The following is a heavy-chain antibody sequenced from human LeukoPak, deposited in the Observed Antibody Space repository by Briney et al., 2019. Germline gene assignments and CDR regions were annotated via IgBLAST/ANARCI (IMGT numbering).Heavy chain of an antibody. Sequence: ASVKVSCKASGYTFTGYYMHWVRQAPGQGLEWMGWINPNSGGTNNAQKLQGRVTMTTETDTNTAYMEMRSLRSDDTAVYYCASGYSAVGYCSGGSCYSAFDIWGQGTMVTVSS. D-gene: IGHD2-15*01. J-gene: IGHJ3*02. V-gene: IGHV1-2*02. CDR2: INPNSGGT. CDR1: GYTFTGYY. CDR3: ASGYSAVGYCSGGSCYSAFDI.